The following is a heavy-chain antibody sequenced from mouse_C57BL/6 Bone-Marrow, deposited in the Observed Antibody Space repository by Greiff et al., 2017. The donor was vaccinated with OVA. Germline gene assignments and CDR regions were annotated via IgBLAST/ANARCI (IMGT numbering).Heavy chain of an antibody. CDR2: INPSSGYT. J-gene: IGHJ2*01. D-gene: IGHD1-1*01. CDR3: ARRITTVAYFDY. Sequence: VQLQQSGAELARPGASVKMSCKASGYTFTSYTMHWVKQRPGQGLEWIGYINPSSGYTKYNQKFKDKATLTADKSSSTAYMQLSSLTSEDSAVYYCARRITTVAYFDYWGQGTTLTVSS. V-gene: IGHV1-4*01. CDR1: GYTFTSYT.